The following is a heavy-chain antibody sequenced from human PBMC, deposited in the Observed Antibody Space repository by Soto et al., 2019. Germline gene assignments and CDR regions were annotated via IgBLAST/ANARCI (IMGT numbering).Heavy chain of an antibody. CDR1: GGSVGSGDFH. CDR2: IYSSGTT. CDR3: GRHVYDYSNYLDYSRDV. D-gene: IGHD4-4*01. Sequence: PSQTLSLTCAVSGGSVGSGDFHWSWIRQPPGKGLEWIGYIYSSGTTHYNPSLESRVTISLDTSKNQFSLKLSSMTAADTAVYYCGRHVYDYSNYLDYSRDVWGQGTTVTVSS. J-gene: IGHJ6*02. V-gene: IGHV4-30-4*08.